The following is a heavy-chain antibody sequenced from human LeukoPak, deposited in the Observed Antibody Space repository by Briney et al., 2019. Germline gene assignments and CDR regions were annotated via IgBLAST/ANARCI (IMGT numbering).Heavy chain of an antibody. CDR1: GFTFNTYE. CDR3: ARGGNYGYLWNALHI. J-gene: IGHJ3*02. Sequence: GGCLSLSCAASGFTFNTYEVNWVRQAPGKGLEWVSYITSSGTTIYYADSLRGRFTMFRDKAENSLYRQMNSLRADDTAVYYCARGGNYGYLWNALHICGQGKMVTVSS. D-gene: IGHD5-18*01. CDR2: ITSSGTTI. V-gene: IGHV3-48*03.